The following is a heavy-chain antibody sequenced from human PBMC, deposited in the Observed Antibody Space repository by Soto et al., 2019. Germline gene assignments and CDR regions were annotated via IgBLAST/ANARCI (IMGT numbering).Heavy chain of an antibody. J-gene: IGHJ4*02. CDR3: ARDGNYGDFSWAY. CDR2: IYHSGST. D-gene: IGHD4-17*01. Sequence: SETLSLTCAVSGGSVSSTNWWSWVRQPPGKGLEWIGEIYHSGSTNYSPSLKSRVTISVDKSKNEFSLKLDSVTAADTAVYYCARDGNYGDFSWAYWGQGTLVTVSS. V-gene: IGHV4-4*02. CDR1: GGSVSSTNW.